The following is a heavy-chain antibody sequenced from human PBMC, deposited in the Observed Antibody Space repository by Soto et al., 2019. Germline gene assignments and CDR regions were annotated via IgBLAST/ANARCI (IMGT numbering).Heavy chain of an antibody. D-gene: IGHD3-10*01. Sequence: GGSLRLSCTASGFTFGDYAMSWVRQAPGKGLEWVGFIRSKGSGGTSEYAASVKGRFTFSRDDSKSIAYLQMNSLKIEDAAVYYCTRDQPITPWGQGTMVTVSS. CDR3: TRDQPITP. J-gene: IGHJ3*01. CDR1: GFTFGDYA. V-gene: IGHV3-49*04. CDR2: IRSKGSGGTS.